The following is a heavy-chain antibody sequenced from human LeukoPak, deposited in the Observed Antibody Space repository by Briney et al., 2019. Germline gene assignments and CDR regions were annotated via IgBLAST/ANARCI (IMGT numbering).Heavy chain of an antibody. CDR2: ISGGGRT. V-gene: IGHV3-23*01. CDR1: GFTFSNYA. Sequence: PGGSLRLSCAASGFTFSNYAMSWVRQAPGKGLEWVSGISGGGRTYNADSVKGRFTISRDNSKNTLYLQMNSLRAEDTAVYYCAKGRRVSMVRNGMDVWGRGTTVTVSS. J-gene: IGHJ6*04. D-gene: IGHD3-10*01. CDR3: AKGRRVSMVRNGMDV.